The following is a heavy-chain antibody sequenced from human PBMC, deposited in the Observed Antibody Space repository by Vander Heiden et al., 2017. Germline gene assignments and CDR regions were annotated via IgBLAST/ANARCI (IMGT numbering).Heavy chain of an antibody. CDR3: AREARDVNSGYYGMDV. D-gene: IGHD2-15*01. Sequence: QVQLVESGGGVVQPGRSLRLSCAASGFPFSSYGIHWVRQAPGKGLEWVAVIWHDGSNKYYADSVKGRFTISRDNSKNTLYLRMNSLRAEDTAVYYCAREARDVNSGYYGMDVWGQGTTVTVSS. J-gene: IGHJ6*02. CDR2: IWHDGSNK. V-gene: IGHV3-33*01. CDR1: GFPFSSYG.